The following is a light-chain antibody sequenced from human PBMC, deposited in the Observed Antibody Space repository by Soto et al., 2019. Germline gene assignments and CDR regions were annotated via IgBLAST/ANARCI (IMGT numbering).Light chain of an antibody. Sequence: DIQMTQSPSTLSASVGDRVTITCRASQSLSCLLAWYQQKPGKAPNLLIYDASSLESGVPSRFSGSGSGTEFTLTISSLQPDDFSTYFCQQYSSYWTFGQGTKVEIK. V-gene: IGKV1-5*01. CDR1: QSLSCL. J-gene: IGKJ1*01. CDR3: QQYSSYWT. CDR2: DAS.